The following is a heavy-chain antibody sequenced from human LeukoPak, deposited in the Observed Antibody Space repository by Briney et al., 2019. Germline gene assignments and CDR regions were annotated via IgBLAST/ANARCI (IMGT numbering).Heavy chain of an antibody. CDR2: IYYSGST. CDR3: ARGIVATEYYFDY. V-gene: IGHV4-59*01. J-gene: IGHJ4*02. CDR1: GGSISSYY. Sequence: PSETLSLTCTVSGGSISSYYWSWIRQPPGKGLEWIGYIYYSGSTNYNPSLKSRVTISVDTSKNQFSLKLSSVTAADTAVYYCARGIVATEYYFDYWGQGTLVTVSS. D-gene: IGHD5-12*01.